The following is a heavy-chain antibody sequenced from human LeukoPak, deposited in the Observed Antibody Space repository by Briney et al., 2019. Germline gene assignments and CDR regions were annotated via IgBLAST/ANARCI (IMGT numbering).Heavy chain of an antibody. CDR2: INHSGST. J-gene: IGHJ4*02. CDR1: GGSFSGYY. CDR3: ARGRGYSYGYGRRGGSTFDY. D-gene: IGHD5-18*01. Sequence: KPSETLSLTCAVYGGSFSGYYWSWIRQPPGKGLEWIGEINHSGSTNYNPSLKSRVTISVDTSKNQFSLKLSSVTAADTAVYYCARGRGYSYGYGRRGGSTFDYWGQGTLVTVSS. V-gene: IGHV4-34*01.